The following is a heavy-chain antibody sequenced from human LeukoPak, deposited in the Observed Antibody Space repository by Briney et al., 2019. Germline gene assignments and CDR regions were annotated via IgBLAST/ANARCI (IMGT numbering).Heavy chain of an antibody. Sequence: RGSLRLSCAASGLTFTSDEINWGRQARGEWLGWGSYISSSGSTIYYADSVKGRFTISRDNAKNSLYVQMNSLRAEDTAVYYCAELGITMIGGVWGKGTTVTISS. CDR2: ISSSGSTI. V-gene: IGHV3-48*03. CDR1: GLTFTSDE. CDR3: AELGITMIGGV. D-gene: IGHD3-10*02. J-gene: IGHJ6*04.